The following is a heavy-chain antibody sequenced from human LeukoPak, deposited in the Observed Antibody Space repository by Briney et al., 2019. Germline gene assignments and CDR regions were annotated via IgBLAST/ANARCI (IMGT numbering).Heavy chain of an antibody. D-gene: IGHD3-10*01. Sequence: GGSLRLSCAASGFTFSSYAMSWVRQAPGKGLVWVPRINNDGSDTNYADSVKGRFTISRDNAKNTLYLQMNSLRAEDTAVYYCGGSGSYSDYWGQGTLVTVSS. CDR3: GGSGSYSDY. CDR1: GFTFSSYA. V-gene: IGHV3-74*01. J-gene: IGHJ4*02. CDR2: INNDGSDT.